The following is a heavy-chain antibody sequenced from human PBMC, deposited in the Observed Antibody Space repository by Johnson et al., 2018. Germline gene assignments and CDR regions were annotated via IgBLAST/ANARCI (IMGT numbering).Heavy chain of an antibody. Sequence: ASGFTFSSYWMSWVRQAPGKGLEWVANIKQDGSEKYYVDSVKGRFTISRDNAKNSLYLQMNSLRAEDTAVYYCARQDVDTAMVPDYYYYMDVWGKGTTVTVSS. CDR2: IKQDGSEK. CDR1: GFTFSSYW. V-gene: IGHV3-7*01. J-gene: IGHJ6*03. CDR3: ARQDVDTAMVPDYYYYMDV. D-gene: IGHD5-18*01.